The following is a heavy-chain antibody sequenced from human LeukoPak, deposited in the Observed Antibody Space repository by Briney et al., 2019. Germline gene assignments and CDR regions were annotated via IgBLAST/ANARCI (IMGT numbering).Heavy chain of an antibody. V-gene: IGHV1-69*05. D-gene: IGHD3-16*01. J-gene: IGHJ6*03. Sequence: VASVKVSCKASGGTFSRNAISWVRQAPGQGLEWMGGIIPIFGTANYAQKFQGRVTITTDESTSTAYMELSSLRSEDTAVYYCASGPWGEEVYRYYHYYMDVWGKGTTVTVSS. CDR1: GGTFSRNA. CDR2: IIPIFGTA. CDR3: ASGPWGEEVYRYYHYYMDV.